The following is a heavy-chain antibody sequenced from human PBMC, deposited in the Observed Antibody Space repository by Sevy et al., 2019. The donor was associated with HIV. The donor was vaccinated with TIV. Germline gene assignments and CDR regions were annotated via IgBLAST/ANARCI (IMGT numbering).Heavy chain of an antibody. J-gene: IGHJ6*02. Sequence: GGSLRLSCAASGFTFSSYSMNWVRQAPGKGLEWVSSISSSSSYIYYADSVTGGFTISRDNAKNSLYLQMSSLRAEDTAVYYCARDVLRPYYGMDVWGQGTMVTVSS. CDR3: ARDVLRPYYGMDV. CDR1: GFTFSSYS. CDR2: ISSSSSYI. D-gene: IGHD4-17*01. V-gene: IGHV3-21*01.